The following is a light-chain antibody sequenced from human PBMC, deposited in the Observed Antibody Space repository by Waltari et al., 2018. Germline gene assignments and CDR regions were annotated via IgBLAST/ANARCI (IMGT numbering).Light chain of an antibody. Sequence: QSALTQPASVSGSPGQSITISCTGTSDYIGAYSSVTWYHQRPGKVPKLIIYDLTERPSGVSNRFSGSKSGSTASLTVSGLQAEDEGLFYCSAYTSRGTLKFGGGTRVTVL. V-gene: IGLV2-14*03. CDR1: SDYIGAYSS. J-gene: IGLJ2*01. CDR3: SAYTSRGTLK. CDR2: DLT.